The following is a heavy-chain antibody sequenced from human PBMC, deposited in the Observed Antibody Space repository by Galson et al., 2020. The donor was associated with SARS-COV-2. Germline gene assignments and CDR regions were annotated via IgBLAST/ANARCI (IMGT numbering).Heavy chain of an antibody. CDR1: GGSISSGSYC. D-gene: IGHD2-8*02. CDR2: IYTSGST. CDR3: ARGGFSAGSVHFHDAFDI. J-gene: IGHJ3*02. Sequence: SETLSLTCTFSGGSISSGSYCWSWIRQSAGKGLEWIGHIYTSGSTIYNPSLESRGTISVDTSKNQFSLRLTSVTAADTAVYYCARGGFSAGSVHFHDAFDIWGQGTMVTVSS. V-gene: IGHV4-61*09.